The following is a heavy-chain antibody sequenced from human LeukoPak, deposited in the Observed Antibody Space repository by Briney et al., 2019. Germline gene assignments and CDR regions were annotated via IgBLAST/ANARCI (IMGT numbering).Heavy chain of an antibody. V-gene: IGHV4-4*09. CDR1: GGSISSYY. Sequence: SETLSLTCTVSGGSISSYYWSWIRQPPGKGLEWIGYIYTSGSTNYNPSLKSRVTISVDKSKNQFSLKLSSVTAADTAVYYCARRYVSWFDPWGQGTLVTVSS. J-gene: IGHJ5*02. CDR3: ARRYVSWFDP. D-gene: IGHD3-10*02. CDR2: IYTSGST.